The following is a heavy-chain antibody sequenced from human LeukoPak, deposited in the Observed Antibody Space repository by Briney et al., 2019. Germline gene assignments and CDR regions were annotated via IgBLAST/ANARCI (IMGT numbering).Heavy chain of an antibody. D-gene: IGHD4-17*01. V-gene: IGHV3-7*01. CDR1: GFTFSSYW. Sequence: HPGGSLRLSCVASGFTFSSYWMSWVRQAPGKGLEWVASIKQDGSEKYYVDSVKGRFTISRDNAKNSLYLQMNSLRAEDTALYYCARAPGEGWFDPWGQGTLVTVSS. CDR3: ARAPGEGWFDP. CDR2: IKQDGSEK. J-gene: IGHJ5*02.